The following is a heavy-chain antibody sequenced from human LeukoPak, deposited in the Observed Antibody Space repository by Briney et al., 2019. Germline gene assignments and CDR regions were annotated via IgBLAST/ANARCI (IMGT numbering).Heavy chain of an antibody. Sequence: PSETLSLTCAVYGGSFSGYYWSWIRQPPGKGLEWIGEINHSGSTNYNPSLKSRVTISVDTSKNQFSLKLSSVTAADTAVYYCARIAATTVEMATIKPFDYWGQGTLVTVPS. CDR2: INHSGST. CDR3: ARIAATTVEMATIKPFDY. J-gene: IGHJ4*02. CDR1: GGSFSGYY. V-gene: IGHV4-34*01. D-gene: IGHD5-24*01.